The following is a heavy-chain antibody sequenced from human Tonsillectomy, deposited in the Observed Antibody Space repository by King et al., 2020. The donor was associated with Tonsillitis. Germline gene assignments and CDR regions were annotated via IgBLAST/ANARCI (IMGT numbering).Heavy chain of an antibody. Sequence: VQLVESGGGVVQPGGSLRLSCAASGFTFSSYGMHWVRQAPGKGLEWVAFIRYDGSNKYYADSVKGRFTISRDNSKNTLYLQMNSLRAEDTAVYYCAKDKYYYDSSGYSAIDYWGQGTLVTVSS. CDR3: AKDKYYYDSSGYSAIDY. D-gene: IGHD3-22*01. V-gene: IGHV3-30*02. J-gene: IGHJ4*02. CDR2: IRYDGSNK. CDR1: GFTFSSYG.